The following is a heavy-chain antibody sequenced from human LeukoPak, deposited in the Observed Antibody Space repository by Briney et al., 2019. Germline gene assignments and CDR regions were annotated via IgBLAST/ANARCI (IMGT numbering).Heavy chain of an antibody. Sequence: PSETLSLTCSVSGYSISSGYYWGWIRQPPGKGLEWVGSFYHRGSTYYNPSLKSRVTISVDTSKNQFSLKLSSVTAADTAVYYCARQVYTGYDREFDYWGQGTLVTVSS. CDR2: FYHRGST. V-gene: IGHV4-38-2*01. D-gene: IGHD5-12*01. J-gene: IGHJ4*02. CDR1: GYSISSGYY. CDR3: ARQVYTGYDREFDY.